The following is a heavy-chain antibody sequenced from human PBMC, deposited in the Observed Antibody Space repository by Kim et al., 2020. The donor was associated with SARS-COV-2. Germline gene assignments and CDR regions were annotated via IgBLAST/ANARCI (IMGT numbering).Heavy chain of an antibody. J-gene: IGHJ5*02. V-gene: IGHV3-30*01. CDR2: SKK. CDR3: ARDRQAFDP. Sequence: SKKNSADSWKGRFTISRDNSKNTLYLQMNSLRAEDTAVYYCARDRQAFDPWGQGTLVTVSS.